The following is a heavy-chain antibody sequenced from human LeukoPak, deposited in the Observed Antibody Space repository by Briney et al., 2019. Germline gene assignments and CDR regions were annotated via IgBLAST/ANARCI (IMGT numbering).Heavy chain of an antibody. CDR2: IKEDGET. V-gene: IGHV3-7*03. D-gene: IGHD3-10*01. J-gene: IGHJ4*02. CDR3: ARDSGWFGELSFDY. Sequence: GGSLGLSCAVSGFIVSSYCMTWVRQVPGKGLEWVANIKEDGETHYADSVKGRFTISRDNTKNSLYLQMNSLGVEDTAVYYCARDSGWFGELSFDYWGQGTLVTVSS. CDR1: GFIVSSYC.